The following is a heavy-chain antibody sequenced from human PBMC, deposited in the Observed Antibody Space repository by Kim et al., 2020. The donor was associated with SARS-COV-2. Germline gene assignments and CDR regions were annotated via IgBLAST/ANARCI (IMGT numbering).Heavy chain of an antibody. D-gene: IGHD1-26*01. CDR3: VRGHYSGSKFHFDY. V-gene: IGHV3-74*01. Sequence: DSVKRRFTISRDNAKNTVYLQMNTLRAEDTAVYYCVRGHYSGSKFHFDYWGQGTLVTVSS. J-gene: IGHJ4*02.